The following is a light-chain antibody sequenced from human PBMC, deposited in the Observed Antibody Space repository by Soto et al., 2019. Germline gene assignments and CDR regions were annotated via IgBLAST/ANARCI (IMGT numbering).Light chain of an antibody. V-gene: IGLV1-44*01. CDR3: ATWDDSPSGVV. CDR1: SSNIGSNT. J-gene: IGLJ3*02. Sequence: QSVLTQPPSASGTPGQRVTISCSGSSSNIGSNTVNWYQQLPGTAPKLLIYSNNQRPSGVPDRFSGSKSGTSASLAISGLQSEDEAEYFCATWDDSPSGVVFGGGTKLTVL. CDR2: SNN.